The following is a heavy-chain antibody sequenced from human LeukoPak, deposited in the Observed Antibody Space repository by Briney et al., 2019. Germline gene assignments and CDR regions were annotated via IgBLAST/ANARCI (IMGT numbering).Heavy chain of an antibody. CDR2: ISYDGGIT. V-gene: IGHV3-30*01. Sequence: GGSLRLSCAASGFTFSSYAMYWVRQAPGKGPEWLAVISYDGGITHYADSVKDRFTISRDNSKNTLFLQLNSLRGDDTAVYYCARDTTYYYDGGSSGPHYFDFWGQGTLVTVSS. CDR3: ARDTTYYYDGGSSGPHYFDF. D-gene: IGHD3-10*01. CDR1: GFTFSSYA. J-gene: IGHJ4*02.